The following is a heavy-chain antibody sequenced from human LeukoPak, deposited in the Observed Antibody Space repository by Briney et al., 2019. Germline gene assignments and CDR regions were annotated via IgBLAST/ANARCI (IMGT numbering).Heavy chain of an antibody. D-gene: IGHD6-13*01. CDR1: GFTFSSYW. J-gene: IGHJ4*02. CDR2: ISSSGSTI. CDR3: AREGEQQLDY. Sequence: GGSLRLSCAASGFTFSSYWMNWVRQAPGKGLEWVSYISSSGSTIYYADSVKGRFTISRDNAKNSLYLQMNSLRAEDTAVYYCAREGEQQLDYWGQGTLVTVSS. V-gene: IGHV3-48*04.